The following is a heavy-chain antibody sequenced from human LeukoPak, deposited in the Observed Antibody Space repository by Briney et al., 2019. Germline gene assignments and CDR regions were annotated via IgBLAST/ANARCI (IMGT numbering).Heavy chain of an antibody. CDR3: ARCYSGYDLEEY. V-gene: IGHV3-23*01. CDR2: ISGSGGST. Sequence: PGGSLRLSCAASGFTFSSYAMSWVRQAPGKGLEWVSAISGSGGSTYYADSVKGRFTISRDNSKNTLYLQMNSLRVKDTAVYYCARCYSGYDLEEYWGQGTLVTVSS. D-gene: IGHD5-12*01. J-gene: IGHJ4*02. CDR1: GFTFSSYA.